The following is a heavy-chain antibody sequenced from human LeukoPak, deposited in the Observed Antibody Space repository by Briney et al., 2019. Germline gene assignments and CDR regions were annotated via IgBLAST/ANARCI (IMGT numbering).Heavy chain of an antibody. CDR3: AGGDPYTSGWLFDS. J-gene: IGHJ4*02. CDR2: IYYSGST. Sequence: SETLSLTCTVSGGSISSYYWSWIRQPPGKGLEWIGYIYYSGSTNYNPSLKNRVTISVDTSKNQYSLKLNSVTAADTAVYYCAGGDPYTSGWLFDSWGQGTLVTVSS. D-gene: IGHD6-25*01. CDR1: GGSISSYY. V-gene: IGHV4-59*01.